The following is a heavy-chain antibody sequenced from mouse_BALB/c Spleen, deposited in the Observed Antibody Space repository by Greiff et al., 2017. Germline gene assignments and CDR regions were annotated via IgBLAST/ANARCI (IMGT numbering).Heavy chain of an antibody. V-gene: IGHV7-1*02. CDR1: GFTFSDFY. J-gene: IGHJ1*01. CDR2: SRNKANDYTT. D-gene: IGHD1-1*01. Sequence: EVKLMESGGGLVQPGGSLRLSCATSGFTFSDFYMEWVRQPPGKRLEWIAASRNKANDYTTEYSASVKGRFIVSRDTSQSILYLQMNALRAEDTAIYYCARDADYYGSRGYFDVWGAGTTVTVSS. CDR3: ARDADYYGSRGYFDV.